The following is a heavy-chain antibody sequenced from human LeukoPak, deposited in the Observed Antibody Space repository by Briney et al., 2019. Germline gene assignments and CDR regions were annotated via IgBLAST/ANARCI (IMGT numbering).Heavy chain of an antibody. CDR1: GFTFSSYW. J-gene: IGHJ6*03. V-gene: IGHV3-74*01. CDR3: ASDRDIVGYMDV. D-gene: IGHD2-15*01. CDR2: INSDGSST. Sequence: QPGGSLRLSCAASGFTFSSYWMHWVRQAPGKGLVWVSRINSDGSSTSYADSVKGRFTISRDNAKNTLYLQMNSLRAEDTAVYYCASDRDIVGYMDVWGKGTTVTVSS.